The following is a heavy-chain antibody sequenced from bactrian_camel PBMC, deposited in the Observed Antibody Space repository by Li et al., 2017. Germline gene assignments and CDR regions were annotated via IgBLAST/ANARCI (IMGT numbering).Heavy chain of an antibody. D-gene: IGHD5*01. CDR3: TRETQWVGYHEFAEY. V-gene: IGHV3S67*01. CDR2: ISGDGNP. Sequence: VQLVESGGGSVQAGGSLRLSCVASGFADSRYRVGWFRQDPGKEREGIAAISGDGNPEYADSVKGRFTISKDNAKNTLYLQLNSLTREDSAMYYCTRETQWVGYHEFAEYWGQGTQVTVS. J-gene: IGHJ4*01. CDR1: GFADSRYR.